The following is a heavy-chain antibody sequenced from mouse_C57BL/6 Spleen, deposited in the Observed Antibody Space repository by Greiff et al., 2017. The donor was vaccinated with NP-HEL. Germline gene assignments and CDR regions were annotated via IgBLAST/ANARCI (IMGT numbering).Heavy chain of an antibody. CDR2: INYDGSST. Sequence: EVKLMESEGGLVQPGSSMKLSCTASGFTFSDYYMAWVRQVPEKGLKWVANINYDGSSTYYLDSLKSRFIISRDNAKNILYLQMSSLKSEDTATYYCARDDGEFDYWGQGTTLTVSS. CDR3: ARDDGEFDY. V-gene: IGHV5-16*01. CDR1: GFTFSDYY. J-gene: IGHJ2*01.